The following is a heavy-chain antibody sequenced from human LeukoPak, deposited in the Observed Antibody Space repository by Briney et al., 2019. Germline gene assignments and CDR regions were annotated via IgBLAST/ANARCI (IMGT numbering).Heavy chain of an antibody. CDR2: IYYSGST. CDR3: ARGDYDILTGYYR. J-gene: IGHJ4*02. CDR1: GGSISSSSYY. D-gene: IGHD3-9*01. V-gene: IGHV4-39*07. Sequence: SETLSLTCTVSGGSISSSSYYWGWIRQPPGKGLEWIGSIYYSGSTYYNPSLKSRVTISVDTSKNQFSLKLSSVTAADTAVYFCARGDYDILTGYYRWGQGTLVTVSS.